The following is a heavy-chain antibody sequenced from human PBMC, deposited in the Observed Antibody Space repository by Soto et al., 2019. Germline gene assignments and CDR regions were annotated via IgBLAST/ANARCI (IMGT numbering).Heavy chain of an antibody. CDR1: GFAFGRSW. CDR3: VRAPAFGAVAY. V-gene: IGHV3-7*01. Sequence: EVQLVETGGDLVQPGESLRLSCAASGFAFGRSWMGWVRQAPEKGLEWVAIVNEGGSVKLYMDAVGGRFTISRDNAKNSLYLQMNSLRVEETYICYCVRAPAFGAVAYWGQGTLVTVSS. CDR2: VNEGGSVK. J-gene: IGHJ4*02. D-gene: IGHD3-10*01.